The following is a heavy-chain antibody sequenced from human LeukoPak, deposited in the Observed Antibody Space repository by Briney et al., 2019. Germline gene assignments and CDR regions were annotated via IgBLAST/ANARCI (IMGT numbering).Heavy chain of an antibody. CDR3: ARDRDYGGNHDAFDI. J-gene: IGHJ3*02. Sequence: GGSLRLSCAASGFTVSSNYMSWVRQAPGKGLEWVSVIYSGGSTYYADSVKGRFTISRDNSKNTLCLQMNSLRAEDTAVYYCARDRDYGGNHDAFDIWGQGTMVTVSS. V-gene: IGHV3-66*01. D-gene: IGHD4-23*01. CDR1: GFTVSSNY. CDR2: IYSGGST.